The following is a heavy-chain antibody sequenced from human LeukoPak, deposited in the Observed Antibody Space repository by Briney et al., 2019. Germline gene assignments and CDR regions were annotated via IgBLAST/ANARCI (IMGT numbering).Heavy chain of an antibody. V-gene: IGHV4-59*01. CDR3: ASFSGISRFEY. Sequence: SETLSLTCTVSGVSISSYYWSWIRQPPGKGLEWIGYIFYTGSTNYNPSLKSRVTISVDTSKNQSSLKLSSVTAADTALYYCASFSGISRFEYWGQGTLVTVSS. J-gene: IGHJ4*02. D-gene: IGHD1-26*01. CDR2: IFYTGST. CDR1: GVSISSYY.